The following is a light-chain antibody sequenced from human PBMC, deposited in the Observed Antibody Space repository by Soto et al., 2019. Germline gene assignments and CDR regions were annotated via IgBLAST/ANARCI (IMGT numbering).Light chain of an antibody. CDR1: SSDVSGYNY. CDR3: SSYTTSGTVV. Sequence: QSALTQPASVSGSPGQSITISCAGSSSDVSGYNYVSWYQQHPGKAPKLMIYEVSNRPSGVSNRFSGSKSGSTASLTISGLQAEDEADYYCSSYTTSGTVVFGGGTKVTVL. V-gene: IGLV2-14*01. J-gene: IGLJ2*01. CDR2: EVS.